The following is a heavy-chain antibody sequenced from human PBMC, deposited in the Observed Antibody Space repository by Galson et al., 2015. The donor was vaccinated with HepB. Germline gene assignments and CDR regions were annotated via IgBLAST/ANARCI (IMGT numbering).Heavy chain of an antibody. Sequence: SLRLSCAASGFTFDDYAMHWVRQAPGKGLEWVSGVSWYSANIDYADSVKGRFTISRDNAKNVLHLQMNSLRPEDTALYHCVKDSRYSYGYPDAFDMWGQGTMVTVSS. D-gene: IGHD5-18*01. J-gene: IGHJ3*02. CDR3: VKDSRYSYGYPDAFDM. V-gene: IGHV3-9*01. CDR2: VSWYSANI. CDR1: GFTFDDYA.